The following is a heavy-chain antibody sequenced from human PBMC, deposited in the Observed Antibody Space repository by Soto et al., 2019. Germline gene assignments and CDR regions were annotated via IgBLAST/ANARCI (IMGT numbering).Heavy chain of an antibody. CDR1: GFIFSDYG. J-gene: IGHJ4*02. CDR2: ISSNARAT. D-gene: IGHD6-6*01. CDR3: ARGGGARPDY. V-gene: IGHV3-48*02. Sequence: GGSLRVSCAASGFIFSDYGMNWVRQTPGKRPEWVSYISSNARATSYATSVKGRFAISRDNANEILYLQMNSLRDEDTAVYYCARGGGARPDYWGQGIQVTVSS.